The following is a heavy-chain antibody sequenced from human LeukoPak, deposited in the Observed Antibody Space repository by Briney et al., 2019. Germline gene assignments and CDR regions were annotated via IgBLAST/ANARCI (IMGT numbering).Heavy chain of an antibody. V-gene: IGHV1-69*04. CDR3: ARAYDYVWGSYRPHRSYYFDY. CDR2: IIPILGIA. CDR1: GGTFSSYA. Sequence: SVKVSCKASGGTFSSYAISWVRQAPGQGLEWMGRIIPILGIANYAQKFQGRVTITADKSTSTAYMELSSLRSEDTAVYYCARAYDYVWGSYRPHRSYYFDYWGQGTLVTVSS. J-gene: IGHJ4*02. D-gene: IGHD3-16*02.